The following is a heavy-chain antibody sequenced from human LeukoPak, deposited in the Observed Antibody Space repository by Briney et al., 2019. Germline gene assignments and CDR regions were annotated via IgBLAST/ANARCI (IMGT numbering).Heavy chain of an antibody. J-gene: IGHJ4*02. CDR2: ISGSGGST. CDR3: AKRGVVIRVILVGFHKEAYYFDS. CDR1: GITLSNYG. D-gene: IGHD3-22*01. Sequence: GGSLRLSCAVSGITLSNYGMSWVRKAPGQGLGWVAGISGSGGSTYYDDSVKGRLTISRDNSKNTLYLQINSLRAEDTAVYFCAKRGVVIRVILVGFHKEAYYFDSWGQGALVTVSS. V-gene: IGHV3-23*01.